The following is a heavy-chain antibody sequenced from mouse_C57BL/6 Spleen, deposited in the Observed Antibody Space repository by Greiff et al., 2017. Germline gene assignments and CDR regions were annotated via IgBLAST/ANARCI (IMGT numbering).Heavy chain of an antibody. J-gene: IGHJ2*01. CDR1: GYTFTSYW. V-gene: IGHV1-64*01. CDR2: IHPNSGST. D-gene: IGHD2-5*01. CDR3: ARRSNSYYLDY. Sequence: QVQLQQPGAELVKPGASVKLSCKASGYTFTSYWMHWVKQRPGQGLEWIGMIHPNSGSTNYNAKIKSKATLTVDKSSSTAYMQRSSLTSEDSAVYYCARRSNSYYLDYWGQGTTLTVSS.